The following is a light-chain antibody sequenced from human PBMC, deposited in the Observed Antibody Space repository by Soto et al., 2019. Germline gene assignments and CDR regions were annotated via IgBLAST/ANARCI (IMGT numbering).Light chain of an antibody. CDR1: QSISGN. V-gene: IGKV3-15*01. J-gene: IGKJ1*01. CDR2: HTS. Sequence: EIVMTQSPATLSVSPGESATLSCRASQSISGNLAWYQQKPGLAPRLLIYHTSTRATGVPARFSGSGSGTEFSLTISSLQSEDSAVYYCQQYGSSPPWTFGQGTKVEIK. CDR3: QQYGSSPPWT.